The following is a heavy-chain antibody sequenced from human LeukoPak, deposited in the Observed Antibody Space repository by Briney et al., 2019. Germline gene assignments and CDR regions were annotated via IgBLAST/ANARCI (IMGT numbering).Heavy chain of an antibody. D-gene: IGHD6-13*01. Sequence: GGSLRLSCAASGFTFSSYGMHWVRQAPGKGLEWVAVISYDGSNKYYADSVKGRFTISRDNSKNTLYLQMNSLRAEETAVYYCAKQMAHVHSSSWWWGFDYWGQGTLVTVSS. CDR2: ISYDGSNK. V-gene: IGHV3-30*18. CDR1: GFTFSSYG. J-gene: IGHJ4*02. CDR3: AKQMAHVHSSSWWWGFDY.